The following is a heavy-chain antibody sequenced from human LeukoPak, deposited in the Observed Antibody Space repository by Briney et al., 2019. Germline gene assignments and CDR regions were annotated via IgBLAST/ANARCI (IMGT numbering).Heavy chain of an antibody. J-gene: IGHJ4*02. CDR1: GFTFDDYA. CDR2: ISWNSGSI. CDR3: AKDKIGCTNGVCYKHFDY. Sequence: SLRLSCAASGFTFDDYAMHWVRPAPGKGLEGVSGISWNSGSIGYADSVKGRFTISRDNAKNSLYLQMNSLRAEDTALYYCAKDKIGCTNGVCYKHFDYWGQGTLVTVSS. V-gene: IGHV3-9*01. D-gene: IGHD2-8*01.